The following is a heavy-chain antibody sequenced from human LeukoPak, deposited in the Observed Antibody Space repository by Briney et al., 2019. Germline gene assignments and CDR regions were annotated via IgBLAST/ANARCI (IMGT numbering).Heavy chain of an antibody. Sequence: ASVKVSCKASGYTFTSFGISWVRQAPGQGLEWMGWISAYNGNTKYAQKFQGRVTMTTDTSTSTAYIELRSLRSEDTAVYYCARVEYYYDSSGYDRYFDYWGQGTLVTVSS. CDR3: ARVEYYYDSSGYDRYFDY. CDR1: GYTFTSFG. D-gene: IGHD3-22*01. J-gene: IGHJ4*02. V-gene: IGHV1-18*01. CDR2: ISAYNGNT.